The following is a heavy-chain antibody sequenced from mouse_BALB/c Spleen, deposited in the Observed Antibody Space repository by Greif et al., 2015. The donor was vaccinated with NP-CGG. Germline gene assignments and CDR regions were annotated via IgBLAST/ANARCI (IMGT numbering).Heavy chain of an antibody. V-gene: IGHV5-12-1*01. CDR1: GFAFSSYD. J-gene: IGHJ4*01. D-gene: IGHD2-3*01. CDR2: ISSGGGST. Sequence: EVKVVESGGGLVKPGGSLKLYCAASGFAFSSYDMSWVRQTPEKRLEWVAYISSGGGSTYYPDTVKGRFTISRDNAKNTLYLQMSSLKSEDTAMYYCARYDGYYYYAMDYWGQGTSVTVSS. CDR3: ARYDGYYYYAMDY.